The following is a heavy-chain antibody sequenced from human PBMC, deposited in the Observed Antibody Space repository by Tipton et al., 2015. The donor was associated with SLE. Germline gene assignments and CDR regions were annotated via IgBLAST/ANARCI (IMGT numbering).Heavy chain of an antibody. J-gene: IGHJ3*02. Sequence: SLRLSCAASGFTFSTHGMHWVRQAPGKGLEWVAVIWFDGNSESYADSVKGRFTISRDNAKNSLYLQMNSLRADDTAVYYCARDRGGQAFDIWGQGTMVTVSS. D-gene: IGHD3-10*01. CDR1: GFTFSTHG. CDR2: IWFDGNSE. CDR3: ARDRGGQAFDI. V-gene: IGHV3-33*01.